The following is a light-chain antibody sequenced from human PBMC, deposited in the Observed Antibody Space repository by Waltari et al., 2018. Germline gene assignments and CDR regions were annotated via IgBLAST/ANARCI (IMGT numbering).Light chain of an antibody. J-gene: IGKJ2*01. CDR1: RPVSSSF. CDR2: GAS. V-gene: IGKV3-20*01. CDR3: QQYYSIPYT. Sequence: EIVLTQSPGTLSLSPGERAALSCRASRPVSSSFLAWYQQRHGQAPRLLIYGASTRATGIADRFSGSGSGTDFTLTISSLQAEDVAVYYCQQYYSIPYTFGQGTKLEIK.